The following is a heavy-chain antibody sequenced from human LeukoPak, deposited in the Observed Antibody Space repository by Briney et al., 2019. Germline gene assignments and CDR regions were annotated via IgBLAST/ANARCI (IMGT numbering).Heavy chain of an antibody. J-gene: IGHJ4*02. CDR2: ICSNGGRT. CDR1: GFIFSNYG. CDR3: VRNKPTGIYGDSSGYYWGLLDF. V-gene: IGHV3-64D*09. D-gene: IGHD3-22*01. Sequence: GGSLRLSCSASGFIFSNYGMHWVRQAPGKGLGYVSAICSNGGRTYYADSVKGRFIISRDNSKNTLYLQMSSLRPEDTAVYYCVRNKPTGIYGDSSGYYWGLLDFWGQGTLVTVSS.